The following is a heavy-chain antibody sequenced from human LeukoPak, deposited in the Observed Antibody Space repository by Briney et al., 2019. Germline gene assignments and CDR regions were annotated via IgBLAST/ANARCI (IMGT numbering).Heavy chain of an antibody. D-gene: IGHD1-26*01. CDR2: IDKKDKGYATAT. CDR3: TRDSGTYNWFDP. J-gene: IGHJ5*02. Sequence: GGSLRLSYAASGFTFSGSAIHWVRQSSGKGLEWVGQIDKKDKGYATATAYAASVKGRFTISRDDSINTAYLQMKSLKTEDTALYYCTRDSGTYNWFDPWGQGTLVTVSS. CDR1: GFTFSGSA. V-gene: IGHV3-73*01.